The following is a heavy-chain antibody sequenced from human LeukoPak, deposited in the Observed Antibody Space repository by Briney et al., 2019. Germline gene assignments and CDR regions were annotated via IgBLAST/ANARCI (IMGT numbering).Heavy chain of an antibody. CDR3: VKSSHIGRPGGFDF. CDR2: IDNSGGIT. CDR1: GFSFSTYC. D-gene: IGHD2-8*02. J-gene: IGHJ4*02. Sequence: GGSLRLSCTASGFSFSTYCMSCVRQPPGKGLEWVSAIDNSGGITSYPDPVKGRLTISRDNSKNTLDLQMNSLRAEDTAVYYCVKSSHIGRPGGFDFWGQGTLVTVSS. V-gene: IGHV3-23*01.